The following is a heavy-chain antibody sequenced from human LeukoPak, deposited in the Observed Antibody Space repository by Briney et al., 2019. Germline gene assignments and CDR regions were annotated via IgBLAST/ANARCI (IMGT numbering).Heavy chain of an antibody. CDR2: INGSGGGT. CDR3: AKDRDFWSGYHDGY. Sequence: GGSLRLSCAASGFTLSSYAMSWVRQAPGKGLEWVSGINGSGGGTYYADSVKGRFTISRDSYRNTLYLYMNSLRAEDTAVYYCAKDRDFWSGYHDGYWGQGTLVTVSS. D-gene: IGHD3-3*01. CDR1: GFTLSSYA. J-gene: IGHJ4*02. V-gene: IGHV3-23*01.